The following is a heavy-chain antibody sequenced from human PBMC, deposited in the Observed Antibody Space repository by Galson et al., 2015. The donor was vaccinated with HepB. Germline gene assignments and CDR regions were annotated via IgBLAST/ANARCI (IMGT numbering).Heavy chain of an antibody. D-gene: IGHD6-13*01. CDR2: VSSSSSYI. CDR1: GFTFSSYS. V-gene: IGHV3-21*04. Sequence: SLRLSCAASGFTFSSYSMNWVRQAPGKGLEWVSSVSSSSSYIYYADSVKGRFTISRDNAKNSLYLQMNSLRAEDTAVYYCARVGSSWYNYYYYGMDVWGQGTTVTVSS. J-gene: IGHJ6*02. CDR3: ARVGSSWYNYYYYGMDV.